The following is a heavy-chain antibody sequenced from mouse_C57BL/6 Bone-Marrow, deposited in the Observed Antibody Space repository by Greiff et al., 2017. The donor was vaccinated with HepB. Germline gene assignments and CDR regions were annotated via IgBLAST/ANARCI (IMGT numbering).Heavy chain of an antibody. CDR1: GYTFTSYW. CDR3: ARWDYGSGGWFAY. Sequence: QVQLQQPGAELVKPGASVKMSCKASGYTFTSYWITWVKQRPGQGLEWIGDIYPGSGSTNYNEKFKSKATLTVDTSSSTAYMQLSSLTSEDSAVYYCARWDYGSGGWFAYWGQGTLVTVSA. D-gene: IGHD1-1*01. V-gene: IGHV1-55*01. CDR2: IYPGSGST. J-gene: IGHJ3*01.